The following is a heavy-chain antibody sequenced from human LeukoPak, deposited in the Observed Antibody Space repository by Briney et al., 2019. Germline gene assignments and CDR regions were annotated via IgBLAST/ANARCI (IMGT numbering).Heavy chain of an antibody. CDR2: IIPIFGTA. V-gene: IGHV1-69*13. Sequence: GASVKVSCKASGGTFISYAISWVRQAPGQGLEWMGGIIPIFGTANYAQKFQGRVTITADESTSTAYMELSSLRSEDTAVYYCARVDIVVVPAATDYYYGMDVWGQGTTVTVSS. CDR3: ARVDIVVVPAATDYYYGMDV. D-gene: IGHD2-2*03. J-gene: IGHJ6*02. CDR1: GGTFISYA.